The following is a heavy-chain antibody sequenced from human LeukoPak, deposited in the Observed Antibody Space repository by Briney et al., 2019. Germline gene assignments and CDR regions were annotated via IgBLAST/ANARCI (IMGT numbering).Heavy chain of an antibody. V-gene: IGHV1-69*04. D-gene: IGHD6-19*01. J-gene: IGHJ6*03. CDR2: IIPILGIA. CDR1: GGTFSSYA. CDR3: ARIAVAGGRGWSRNYYFYMDV. Sequence: SVKVSCKASGGTFSSYAISWVRQAPGQGLEWMGRIIPILGIANYAQKFQGRVTITADKSTSTAYMELSSLRSEDTAVYYCARIAVAGGRGWSRNYYFYMDVWGKGTTVTVSS.